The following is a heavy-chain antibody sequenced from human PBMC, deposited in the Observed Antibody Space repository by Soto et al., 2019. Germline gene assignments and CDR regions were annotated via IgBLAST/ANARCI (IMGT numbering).Heavy chain of an antibody. V-gene: IGHV2-5*02. CDR2: IYWDDDK. CDR3: ARGGWTTYYSPFFDY. D-gene: IGHD3-10*01. Sequence: QITLKESGPTLVRPTQPLTLTCTFSGFSLSSSGVGVGWIRQPPGKALEWLALIYWDDDKRYSPSLKSRLTITKDTSKNQEVLTLTKLDTLDTATYYCARGGWTTYYSPFFDYWGQGTLVTVSS. J-gene: IGHJ4*02. CDR1: GFSLSSSGVG.